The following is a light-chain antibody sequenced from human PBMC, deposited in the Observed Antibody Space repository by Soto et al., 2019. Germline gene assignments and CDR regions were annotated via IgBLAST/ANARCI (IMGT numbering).Light chain of an antibody. Sequence: QSVLTQPPSASGSPGQSVTISCTGTSSYVGGYDYVSWYQQHPGKAPKLMIYEVTKRPSGVPDRLSGSKSGNTASLTVSGLQAEDEADYYCSSYAGSNNFVFGTGTRSPS. CDR3: SSYAGSNNFV. J-gene: IGLJ1*01. CDR1: SSYVGGYDY. CDR2: EVT. V-gene: IGLV2-8*01.